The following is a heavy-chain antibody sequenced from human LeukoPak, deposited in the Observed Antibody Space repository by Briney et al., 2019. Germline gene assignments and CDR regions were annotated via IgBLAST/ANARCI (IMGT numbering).Heavy chain of an antibody. D-gene: IGHD2-2*02. CDR1: GFTFSSYA. J-gene: IGHJ4*02. V-gene: IGHV3-23*01. CDR2: TSGSGGST. CDR3: AKDSCSSTSCYTPFDY. Sequence: GGSLRLSCAASGFTFSSYAMSWVRQAPGKGLEWVSATSGSGGSTYYADSVKGRFTISRDNSKNTLYLQMNSLRAEDTAVYYCAKDSCSSTSCYTPFDYWGQGTLVTVSS.